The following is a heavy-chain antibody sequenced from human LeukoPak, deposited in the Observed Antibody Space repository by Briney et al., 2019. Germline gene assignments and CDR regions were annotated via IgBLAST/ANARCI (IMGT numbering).Heavy chain of an antibody. V-gene: IGHV3-23*01. J-gene: IGHJ4*02. D-gene: IGHD3-22*01. CDR2: ISGSGDST. Sequence: GGSLRLSCAASGFTFSSYAMSWVRQAPGKGLEWVSAISGSGDSTYYADSVKGRFTISRDNSKNTLYLQMNSLRAEDTAVYYCAKGQQYYYDSSGYHAYFDFWGQGTLVTVSS. CDR1: GFTFSSYA. CDR3: AKGQQYYYDSSGYHAYFDF.